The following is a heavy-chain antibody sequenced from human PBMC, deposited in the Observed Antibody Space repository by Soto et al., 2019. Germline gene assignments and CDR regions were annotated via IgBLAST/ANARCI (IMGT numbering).Heavy chain of an antibody. CDR1: GFTFSSYS. Sequence: GGSLRLSCAASGFTFSSYSMNWVRQAPGKGLEWVSYISSSSSTIYYADSVKGRFTISRDNAKNSLYLQMNSLRDEDTAVYYCARDDRGSTSPYYFDYWGQGTLVTVSS. D-gene: IGHD2-2*01. CDR3: ARDDRGSTSPYYFDY. J-gene: IGHJ4*02. CDR2: ISSSSSTI. V-gene: IGHV3-48*02.